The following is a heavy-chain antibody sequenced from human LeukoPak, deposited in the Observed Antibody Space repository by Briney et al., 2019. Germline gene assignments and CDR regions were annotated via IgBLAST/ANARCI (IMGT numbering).Heavy chain of an antibody. D-gene: IGHD6-19*01. CDR3: ARDRGIAVAGKNFDY. CDR1: GYTFTSYG. J-gene: IGHJ4*02. Sequence: ASVKLSCKASGYTFTSYGISWVRQAPGQGLEWMGWISAYNGNTNYAQKLQGRVTMTTDTSTSTAYMELRSLRSDDTAVYYCARDRGIAVAGKNFDYWGQGTLVTVSS. CDR2: ISAYNGNT. V-gene: IGHV1-18*01.